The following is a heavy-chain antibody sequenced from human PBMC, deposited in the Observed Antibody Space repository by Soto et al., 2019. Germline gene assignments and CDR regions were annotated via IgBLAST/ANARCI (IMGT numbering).Heavy chain of an antibody. CDR1: GGSISSYY. J-gene: IGHJ5*02. CDR2: IYYSGST. V-gene: IGHV4-59*01. CDR3: ARDQTNYYDSSGYYSWFDP. D-gene: IGHD3-22*01. Sequence: SETLSLTCTVSGGSISSYYWSWIRQPPGKGLEWIGYIYYSGSTNYNPSLKSRVTISVDTSKNQFSLKLSSVSAADTAVYYCARDQTNYYDSSGYYSWFDPWGQGTLVTVSS.